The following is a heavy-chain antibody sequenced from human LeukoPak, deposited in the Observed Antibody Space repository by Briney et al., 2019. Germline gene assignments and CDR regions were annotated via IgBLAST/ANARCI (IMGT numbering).Heavy chain of an antibody. CDR2: TIPIFGTA. J-gene: IGHJ4*02. CDR3: ARDILRWGRGFDY. V-gene: IGHV1-69*05. Sequence: GSSVKVSCKASGGTFSSYAISWVRQAPGQGLEWMGGTIPIFGTANYAQKFQGRVTITTDESTSTAYMELSSLRAEDTAVYYCARDILRWGRGFDYWGQGTLVTVSS. D-gene: IGHD4-23*01. CDR1: GGTFSSYA.